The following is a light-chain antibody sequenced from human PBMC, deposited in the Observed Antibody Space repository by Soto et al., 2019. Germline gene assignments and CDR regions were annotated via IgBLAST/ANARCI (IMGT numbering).Light chain of an antibody. CDR2: EVS. Sequence: QSVLTQPAFVSGSPGQSITISCTGTSSDVGGYNYVSWYQQHPGKAPKLMIYEVSNRPSGVSNRFSGSKSGNTASLTTSGLQAEDEADYYCSSYTSSSTLYVFGTGTKVTVL. J-gene: IGLJ1*01. CDR3: SSYTSSSTLYV. V-gene: IGLV2-14*01. CDR1: SSDVGGYNY.